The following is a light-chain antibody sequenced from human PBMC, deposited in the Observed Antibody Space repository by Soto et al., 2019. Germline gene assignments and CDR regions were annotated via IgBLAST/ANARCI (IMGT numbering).Light chain of an antibody. CDR2: KAS. J-gene: IGKJ1*01. CDR1: QSISSW. CDR3: QQYTSYSPT. Sequence: DIQMTQSPSTLSASVGDRVTITCRASQSISSWLAWYQQKPGKAPKLLLYKASSLESGVPSRFSGSGSGTEFTLTISSLQPDDFATYYCQQYTSYSPTFGQGTKVEIK. V-gene: IGKV1-5*03.